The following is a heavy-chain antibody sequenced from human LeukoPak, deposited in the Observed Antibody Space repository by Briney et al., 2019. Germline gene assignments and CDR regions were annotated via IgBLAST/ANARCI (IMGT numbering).Heavy chain of an antibody. CDR3: ARDRLTYCSSTSCYSRIRWFDP. CDR2: IIPIFGTA. CDR1: GGTFSSYA. V-gene: IGHV1-69*05. D-gene: IGHD2-2*01. Sequence: SVKVSCKASGGTFSSYAISWVRQAPGQGLEWMGRIIPIFGTANYAQKFQGRVTITTDESTSTAYMELSSLRSEDTPVYYCARDRLTYCSSTSCYSRIRWFDPWGQGTLVTVSS. J-gene: IGHJ5*02.